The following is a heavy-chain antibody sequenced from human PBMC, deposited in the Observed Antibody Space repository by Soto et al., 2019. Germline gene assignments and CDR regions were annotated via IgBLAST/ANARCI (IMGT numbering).Heavy chain of an antibody. CDR2: IYYSGYT. Sequence: QVQLQESGPGLVKPSQTLSLTCTVSGGSISSGDYYWSWIRQPPGKGLEWIGYIYYSGYTFYNPSLKSRLNISVDTSKNQFSLKLSSVTAADTAVYYCARAKYSGAFDIWGQGTMVTVSS. V-gene: IGHV4-30-4*01. D-gene: IGHD2-15*01. J-gene: IGHJ3*02. CDR3: ARAKYSGAFDI. CDR1: GGSISSGDYY.